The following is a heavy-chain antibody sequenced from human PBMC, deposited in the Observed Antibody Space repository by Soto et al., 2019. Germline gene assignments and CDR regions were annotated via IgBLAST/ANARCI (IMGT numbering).Heavy chain of an antibody. Sequence: ALRVSCADSGFTFSSYGMHWVRQSPGKGLEWVAVISYDGSNIYYADSAKGRFTISRDNSKNTLYLQMNSLRAEDTAVYYCAKGPLKPYCSGGSCYSGIDYYYYGMDVWGQGTTVTVSS. CDR2: ISYDGSNI. V-gene: IGHV3-30*18. CDR1: GFTFSSYG. D-gene: IGHD2-15*01. J-gene: IGHJ6*02. CDR3: AKGPLKPYCSGGSCYSGIDYYYYGMDV.